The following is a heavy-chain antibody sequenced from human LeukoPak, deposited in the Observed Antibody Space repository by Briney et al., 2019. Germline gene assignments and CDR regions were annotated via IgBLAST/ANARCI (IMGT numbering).Heavy chain of an antibody. CDR1: GGSISSYY. V-gene: IGHV4-59*01. CDR2: IYYSGST. J-gene: IGHJ3*02. CDR3: AREGDSSGYYDAFDI. D-gene: IGHD3-22*01. Sequence: PSETLSLTCTVSGGSISSYYWSWIRQPPGKGLEWIGYIYYSGSTNYNPSLKSRVTISVDTSKNQFSLKLSSVTAADTAVYYCAREGDSSGYYDAFDIWGQGTMVTVSS.